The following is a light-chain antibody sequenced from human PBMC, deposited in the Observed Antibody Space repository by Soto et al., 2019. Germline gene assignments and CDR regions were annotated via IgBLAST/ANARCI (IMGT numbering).Light chain of an antibody. CDR3: QQYEAVGT. Sequence: PGARATLSCRASQSLTNNYFAWYQQKPGRALRLLIDGASTRATGIPDGFSGSGSGTDFTLTISRLEPEDVAVYYCQQYEAVGTVGQGTKVDIK. V-gene: IGKV3-20*01. J-gene: IGKJ1*01. CDR1: QSLTNNY. CDR2: GAS.